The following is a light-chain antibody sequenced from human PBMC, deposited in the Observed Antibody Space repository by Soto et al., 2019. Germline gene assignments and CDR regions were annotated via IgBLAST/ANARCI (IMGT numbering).Light chain of an antibody. Sequence: TQPPSASGSPGQSLTISCTGTSSDVGFYNFVSWYQQRPGKAPKLVIYEVTKRPSGVPDRFSGSKSGSTASLTVSGLQADDEADYFCASYAGTKLFVFGSGTKVTVL. CDR2: EVT. V-gene: IGLV2-8*01. J-gene: IGLJ1*01. CDR3: ASYAGTKLFV. CDR1: SSDVGFYNF.